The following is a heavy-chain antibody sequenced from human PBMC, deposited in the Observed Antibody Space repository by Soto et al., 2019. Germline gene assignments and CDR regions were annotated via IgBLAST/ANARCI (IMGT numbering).Heavy chain of an antibody. CDR2: IYYDGTT. Sequence: SETLSLTCTVSGGPISISNYYWGWIRQPPGKGLEWIGTIYYDGTTYYNPSLKNRVTMSVDTSKNQFSLKLSSVTAADTGVYYCARYYGYEGLRFDPWGQG. D-gene: IGHD5-12*01. CDR1: GGPISISNYY. CDR3: ARYYGYEGLRFDP. J-gene: IGHJ5*02. V-gene: IGHV4-39*01.